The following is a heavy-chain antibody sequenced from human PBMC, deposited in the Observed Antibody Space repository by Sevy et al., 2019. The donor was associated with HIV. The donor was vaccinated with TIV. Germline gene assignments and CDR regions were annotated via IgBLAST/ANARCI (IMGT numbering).Heavy chain of an antibody. CDR2: IWYDGSNK. CDR1: GFTFSSYG. J-gene: IGHJ3*02. V-gene: IGHV3-33*01. D-gene: IGHD6-25*01. CDR3: ARDPSSGDAFDI. Sequence: GGSVRLSCAASGFTFSSYGMHWVRQAPGKGLEWVAVIWYDGSNKYYADSVKGRFTISRDNSKNTLYLQMNSLRAEDTAVYYCARDPSSGDAFDIWGQGTMVTVSS.